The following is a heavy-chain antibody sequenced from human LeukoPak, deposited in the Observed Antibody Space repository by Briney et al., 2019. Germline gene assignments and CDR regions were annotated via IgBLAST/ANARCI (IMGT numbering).Heavy chain of an antibody. CDR3: ARGDWNQLGRWFDP. V-gene: IGHV4-59*01. J-gene: IGHJ5*02. Sequence: KPSETLSLTCTVSGGSISSYYWSWIRQPPGKGLEWIGYIYYSGSTNYNPSLKSRVTISVDTSKNQFSLKLSSVTAADTAVYYCARGDWNQLGRWFDPWGQGTLVTVSS. D-gene: IGHD1-1*01. CDR2: IYYSGST. CDR1: GGSISSYY.